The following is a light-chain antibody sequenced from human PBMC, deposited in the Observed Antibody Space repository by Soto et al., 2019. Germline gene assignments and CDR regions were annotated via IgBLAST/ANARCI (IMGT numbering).Light chain of an antibody. J-gene: IGKJ1*01. CDR3: QQRSNWPWT. CDR2: GAS. V-gene: IGKV3D-20*02. Sequence: EIVFTQSPGTLSLSPGERATLSCRARRSVCSSYLAWYQQKPGQAPRLLIYGASSRATGIPDRFSGSGSGTEFTLTISSLQSEDFAVYYCQQRSNWPWTFGQGTKVDIK. CDR1: RSVCSSY.